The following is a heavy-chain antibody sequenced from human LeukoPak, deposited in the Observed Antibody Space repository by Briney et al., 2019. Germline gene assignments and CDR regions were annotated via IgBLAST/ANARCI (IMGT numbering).Heavy chain of an antibody. CDR1: GYTFKNFV. J-gene: IGHJ4*02. D-gene: IGHD2-15*01. CDR2: IDTNTGNP. CDR3: ARNFASDSSLIGH. V-gene: IGHV7-4-1*02. Sequence: ASVTVSCKTSGYTFKNFVMNWVRQAPGQGLEWMGWIDTNTGNPTYVQRFTGRFVFSVDASVNTAYLQISSLKAEDTAVYYCARNFASDSSLIGHWGQGTLVTVSS.